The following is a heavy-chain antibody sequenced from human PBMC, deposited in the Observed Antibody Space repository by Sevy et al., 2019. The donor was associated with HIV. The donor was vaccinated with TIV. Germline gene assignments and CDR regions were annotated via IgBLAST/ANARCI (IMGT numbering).Heavy chain of an antibody. J-gene: IGHJ5*02. CDR2: INHSGST. CDR1: GGSFSGYY. CDR3: ARSPPIVVVPGAPSWFDP. Sequence: SETLSLTCAVHGGSFSGYYWNWIRQPPGKGLEWIGEINHSGSTNYNPSLKSRVTISVDTSKNPFSLKLSSVTAAETAVYYCARSPPIVVVPGAPSWFDPWGQGTLVTVSS. D-gene: IGHD2-2*01. V-gene: IGHV4-34*01.